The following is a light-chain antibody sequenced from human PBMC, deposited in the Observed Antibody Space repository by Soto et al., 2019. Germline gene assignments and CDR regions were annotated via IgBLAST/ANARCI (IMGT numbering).Light chain of an antibody. J-gene: IGKJ1*01. CDR3: QQRSNWPT. V-gene: IGKV3-11*01. CDR2: DAS. Sequence: EILLTQSPATLSLSPGERHPLSCRASQSVSSYLAWYQQKPGQAPRLLIYDASNRATGIPARFSGSGSGTDFTLTISSLEPEDLAVYYCQQRSNWPTFGQGTKVEIK. CDR1: QSVSSY.